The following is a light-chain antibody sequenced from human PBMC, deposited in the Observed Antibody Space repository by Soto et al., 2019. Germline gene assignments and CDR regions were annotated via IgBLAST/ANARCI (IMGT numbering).Light chain of an antibody. Sequence: EIVMTQSPATLSVSPGERATLSCRASQSVFSSLAWYQQRPGQAPRLLIYGSATRATGIPDRFSGSGSGTEFTLTISSLQSEDSAVYYCQQYNSWPAFGQGTKV. CDR3: QQYNSWPA. CDR2: GSA. V-gene: IGKV3-15*01. J-gene: IGKJ1*01. CDR1: QSVFSS.